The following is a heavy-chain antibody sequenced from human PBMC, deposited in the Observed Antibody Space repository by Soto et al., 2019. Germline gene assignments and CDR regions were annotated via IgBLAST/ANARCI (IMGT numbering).Heavy chain of an antibody. V-gene: IGHV4-38-2*02. CDR2: IYHSGST. CDR1: GYSISSGYY. Sequence: SETLSLTCAVSGYSISSGYYWGWIRQPPGKGLEWIGSIYHSGSTYYNPSLKSRVTISVDTSKNQFSLKLSSVTAADTAVYYCARDRKRDFDLWGRGTLVTVSS. J-gene: IGHJ2*01. CDR3: ARDRKRDFDL.